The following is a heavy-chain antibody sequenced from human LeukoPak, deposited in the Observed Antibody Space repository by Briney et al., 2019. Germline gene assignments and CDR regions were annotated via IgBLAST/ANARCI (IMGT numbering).Heavy chain of an antibody. V-gene: IGHV4-39*01. D-gene: IGHD2-15*01. J-gene: IGHJ4*02. CDR1: GGSIYSRSYY. CDR2: IYHSGST. CDR3: ARRSEFDNTHYHYFDY. Sequence: SETLSLTCTVSGGSIYSRSYYWDWIRQAPGKGLEWLGTIYHSGSTEYNPSLKSRVAIFVDTSKNQFSLILHSVAAADTAVYYCARRSEFDNTHYHYFDYWGQGALVTVSS.